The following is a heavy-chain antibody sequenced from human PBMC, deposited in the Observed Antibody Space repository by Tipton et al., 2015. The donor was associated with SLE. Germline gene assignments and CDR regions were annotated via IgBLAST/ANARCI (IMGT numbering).Heavy chain of an antibody. V-gene: IGHV4-59*01. J-gene: IGHJ6*03. CDR2: IYYSGST. Sequence: TLSLTCTVSGGSISSYYWSWIRQPPGKGLEWIGYIYYSGSTNYNPSLKSRVTISVDTSKNQFSLKLSSVTAADTAVYYCARGVGGSGYSYYYYYMDVWGKGTTVTVSS. CDR3: ARGVGGSGYSYYYYYMDV. CDR1: GGSISSYY. D-gene: IGHD3-22*01.